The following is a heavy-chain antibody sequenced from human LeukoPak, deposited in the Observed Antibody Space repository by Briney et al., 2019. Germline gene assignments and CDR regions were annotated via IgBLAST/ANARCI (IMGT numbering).Heavy chain of an antibody. V-gene: IGHV3-11*01. CDR3: ARGGGNSYYYYGMDV. CDR2: ISSSGSTI. D-gene: IGHD4-23*01. Sequence: PGGSLRLSCAASGFTFSDYYMSWVRQAPGKGLEWVSYISSSGSTISYADSVKGRFTISRDNAKNSLYLQMTSLRAEDTAVYYCARGGGNSYYYYGMDVWGQGTTVTVSS. J-gene: IGHJ6*02. CDR1: GFTFSDYY.